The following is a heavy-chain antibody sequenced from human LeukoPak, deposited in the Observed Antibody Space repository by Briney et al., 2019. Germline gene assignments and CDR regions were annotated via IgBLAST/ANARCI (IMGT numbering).Heavy chain of an antibody. J-gene: IGHJ6*03. V-gene: IGHV3-21*01. CDR2: ITSSSSYI. D-gene: IGHD1-26*01. CDR1: GFTFGDYA. CDR3: ARDPYSGSYGNYYYYYMDV. Sequence: PGESLRLSCTASGFTFGDYAMSWVRQAPGKGLEWVSSITSSSSYIYYADSVKGRFTISRDNAKNSLYLQMNSLRAEDTAVYYCARDPYSGSYGNYYYYYMDVWGKGTTVTISS.